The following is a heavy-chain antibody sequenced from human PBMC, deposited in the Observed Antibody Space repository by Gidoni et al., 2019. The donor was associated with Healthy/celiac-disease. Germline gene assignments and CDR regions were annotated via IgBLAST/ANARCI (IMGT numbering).Heavy chain of an antibody. D-gene: IGHD6-19*01. J-gene: IGHJ4*02. Sequence: EVQLVESGGGLVQPVRSLRLSCAASGFTFGDYAMHWVRPAPGKGLECGSCIRWNSGSIGYADSVKGRFTISIDNAKNSLYLQMNSLRAEDTALYYCAKDIGYSSGWLFDYWGQGTLVTVSS. CDR1: GFTFGDYA. CDR3: AKDIGYSSGWLFDY. V-gene: IGHV3-9*01. CDR2: IRWNSGSI.